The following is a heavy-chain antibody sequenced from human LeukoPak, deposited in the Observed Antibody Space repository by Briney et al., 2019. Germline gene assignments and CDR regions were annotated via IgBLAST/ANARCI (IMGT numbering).Heavy chain of an antibody. J-gene: IGHJ4*02. CDR1: GGTFSSYA. Sequence: GASVKVSCKASGGTFSSYAISWVRQAPGQGLEWMGGIIPIFGTANYAQKFQGRVTITADESTSTAYMELSSLRSEDTAVYYCARGQFNDYDSSGYSSLKDYWGQGTLVTVSS. CDR3: ARGQFNDYDSSGYSSLKDY. V-gene: IGHV1-69*13. CDR2: IIPIFGTA. D-gene: IGHD3-22*01.